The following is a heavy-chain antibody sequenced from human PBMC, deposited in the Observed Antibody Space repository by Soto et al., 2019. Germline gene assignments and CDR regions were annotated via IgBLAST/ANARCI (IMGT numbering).Heavy chain of an antibody. D-gene: IGHD6-13*01. CDR1: GGSISSYY. Sequence: SSETLSLTCTVSGGSISSYYWSWIRQPPGKGLEWIGYIYYSGSTNYNPSLKSRVTISVDTSKNQFYLKLSSVTAADTAVYYCARASIAAAGIDYWGQGTLVTVSS. CDR3: ARASIAAAGIDY. V-gene: IGHV4-59*01. J-gene: IGHJ4*02. CDR2: IYYSGST.